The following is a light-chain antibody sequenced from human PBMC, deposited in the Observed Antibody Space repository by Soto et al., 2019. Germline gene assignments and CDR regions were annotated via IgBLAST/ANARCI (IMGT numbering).Light chain of an antibody. J-gene: IGKJ1*01. Sequence: DIPMTQSPSSLSASLGGRVTLTCRASQGISTYLNWYHQKPGKAPKLLIYAASSLQSGVPSRFSGSGSETDFTLTISSLQPEDFATYSCQQTYSTTWTFGQGTKVDIK. CDR1: QGISTY. CDR2: AAS. CDR3: QQTYSTTWT. V-gene: IGKV1-39*01.